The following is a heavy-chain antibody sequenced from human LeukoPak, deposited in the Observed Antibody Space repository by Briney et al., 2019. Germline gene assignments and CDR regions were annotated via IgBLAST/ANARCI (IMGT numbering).Heavy chain of an antibody. CDR1: GFTFSSYA. CDR3: AKDLRYSSGWLFDY. Sequence: PGGSLRLSCAASGFTFSSYAMSWVRQAPGKGLEWVSAISGSGGSTYYADSVKGRFTISRDNSKNTLYLQVNSLRAEDTAVYYCAKDLRYSSGWLFDYWGQGTLVTVSS. J-gene: IGHJ4*02. CDR2: ISGSGGST. V-gene: IGHV3-23*01. D-gene: IGHD6-19*01.